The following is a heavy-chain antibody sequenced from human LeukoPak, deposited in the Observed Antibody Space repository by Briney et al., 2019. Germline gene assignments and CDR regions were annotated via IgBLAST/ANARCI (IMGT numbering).Heavy chain of an antibody. CDR2: ISSSGSTI. D-gene: IGHD6-13*01. CDR3: ARDFGYSSSWLCCGMDV. V-gene: IGHV3-11*01. Sequence: GGSLRLSCAASGFTFSDYYMSWIRQAPGKGLEWVSYISSSGSTIYYADSVKGRFTISRDNAKNSLYLQMNSLRAEDTAVYYCARDFGYSSSWLCCGMDVWGHGTTVTVSS. CDR1: GFTFSDYY. J-gene: IGHJ6*02.